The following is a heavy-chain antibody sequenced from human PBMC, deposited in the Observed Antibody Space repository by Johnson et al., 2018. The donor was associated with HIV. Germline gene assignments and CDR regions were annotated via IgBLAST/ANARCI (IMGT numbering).Heavy chain of an antibody. CDR3: ARDRYPPEDAFDI. J-gene: IGHJ3*02. D-gene: IGHD1-1*01. Sequence: QEQLVESGGGVVQPGRSLRLSCAASGFTFSSYAMHWVRQAPGKGLEWVAVISYDGSNKYYADSVKGRFTISRDNAKRSLYLQMNSLRVEDTALFFCARDRYPPEDAFDIWGQGTMVTVSS. CDR2: ISYDGSNK. V-gene: IGHV3-30*04. CDR1: GFTFSSYA.